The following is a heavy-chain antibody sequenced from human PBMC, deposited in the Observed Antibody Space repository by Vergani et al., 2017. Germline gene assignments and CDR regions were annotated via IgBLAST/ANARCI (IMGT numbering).Heavy chain of an antibody. CDR1: GYTFTSYD. CDR2: MNPNSGNT. J-gene: IGHJ4*02. CDR3: ARDGGDYYGSGSYYTY. V-gene: IGHV1-8*01. D-gene: IGHD3-10*01. Sequence: QVQLVQSGAEVKKPGASVKVSCKASGYTFTSYDINWVRQATGQGLEWMGWMNPNSGNTGYAQKFQGRVTMTRNTSISTAYMELSSLRSEDTAVYYCARDGGDYYGSGSYYTYWGQGTLVTVSS.